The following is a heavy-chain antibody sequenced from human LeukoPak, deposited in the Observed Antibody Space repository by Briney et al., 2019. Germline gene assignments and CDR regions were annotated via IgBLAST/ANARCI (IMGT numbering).Heavy chain of an antibody. J-gene: IGHJ4*02. Sequence: PSETLSLTCTVSRGSVSSSTYYWSWVRQPPGKGLEWIASIYYTGSTYYNPSLKSRVTISPDMSKNEFFLTMTSVTAADTAVYFCTAEKNGSPHYWGQGTLVTVSS. V-gene: IGHV4-39*07. CDR3: TAEKNGSPHY. D-gene: IGHD2-8*01. CDR2: IYYTGST. CDR1: RGSVSSSTYY.